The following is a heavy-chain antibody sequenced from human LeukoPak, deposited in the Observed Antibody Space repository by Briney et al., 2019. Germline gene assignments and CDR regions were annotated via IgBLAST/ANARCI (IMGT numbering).Heavy chain of an antibody. CDR1: GYTFTSYG. D-gene: IGHD2-2*01. J-gene: IGHJ4*02. V-gene: IGHV1-18*01. CDR3: AGIYCSSTSCRPIDY. CDR2: ISAYNGNT. Sequence: GASVKVSCKASGYTFTSYGISWVRQAPGQGLEWMGWISAYNGNTNYAQKLQGRVTMTTDTSTSTAYMELRSLRSDDTAVYYCAGIYCSSTSCRPIDYWGQGTLVTVSS.